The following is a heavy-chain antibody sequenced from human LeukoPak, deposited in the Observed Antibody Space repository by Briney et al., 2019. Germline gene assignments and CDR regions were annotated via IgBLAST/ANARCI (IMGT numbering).Heavy chain of an antibody. CDR3: ARVALCTASCHPRGYSYGAFDY. CDR2: ISSSSSYI. Sequence: GGSLRLSCAASGFTFSSYSMNWVRQAPGKGLEWVSSISSSSSYIYYADSVKGRFTISRDNAKNSLYLQMNSLRAEDTAVCYCARVALCTASCHPRGYSYGAFDYWGQGTLVTVSS. D-gene: IGHD5-18*01. CDR1: GFTFSSYS. V-gene: IGHV3-21*01. J-gene: IGHJ4*02.